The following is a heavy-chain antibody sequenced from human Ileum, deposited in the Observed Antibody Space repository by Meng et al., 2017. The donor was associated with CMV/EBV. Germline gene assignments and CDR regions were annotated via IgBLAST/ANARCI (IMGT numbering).Heavy chain of an antibody. CDR3: ASHRYSASYYSDY. CDR2: VFYTGST. V-gene: IGHV4-59*13. D-gene: IGHD2-2*01. Sequence: GSLRLSCTVSGGSFSDYYWTWIRQFPGKGLEWIGYVFYTGSTNYNPSLESRVSMSVDTSKKQFSLTLSAVTAADTAVYYCASHRYSASYYSDYWAQGTLVTVSS. J-gene: IGHJ4*02. CDR1: GGSFSDYY.